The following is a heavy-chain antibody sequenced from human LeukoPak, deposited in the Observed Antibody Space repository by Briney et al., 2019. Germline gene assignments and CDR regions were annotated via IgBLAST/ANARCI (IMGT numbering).Heavy chain of an antibody. D-gene: IGHD1-26*01. CDR1: GFTFSSYW. CDR2: ITSRGDAT. V-gene: IGHV3-23*01. Sequence: GGSLRLSCAASGFTFSSYWMSWVRQAPGKGLEWVSSITSRGDATYYTDSVQGRFTISRDSSKNILSLQMISLRAEDTAVYYCAKENSAYYYDHWGQGSLATVSS. CDR3: AKENSAYYYDH. J-gene: IGHJ4*02.